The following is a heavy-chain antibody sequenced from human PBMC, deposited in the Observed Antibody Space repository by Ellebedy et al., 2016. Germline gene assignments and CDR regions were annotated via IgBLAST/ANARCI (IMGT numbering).Heavy chain of an antibody. Sequence: GSLRLXXTVSGGSISSSSYYWGWIRQPPGKGLEWIGSIYYSGSTYYNPSLKSRVTISVDTSKNQFSLKLSSVTAADTAVYYCARQPAVSSSSPWGQGTLVTVSS. CDR2: IYYSGST. V-gene: IGHV4-39*01. CDR3: ARQPAVSSSSP. J-gene: IGHJ4*02. CDR1: GGSISSSSYY. D-gene: IGHD6-6*01.